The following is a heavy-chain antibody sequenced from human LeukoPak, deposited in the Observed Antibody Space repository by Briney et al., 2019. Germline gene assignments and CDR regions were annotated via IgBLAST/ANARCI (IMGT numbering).Heavy chain of an antibody. CDR3: ARRHYDYVWGSYHHFDY. D-gene: IGHD3-16*02. Sequence: GESLKISCKGSGYSFTSYWIGWVRQMPGKGLEWMGIIYPGDSDPRYSPSFQGQVTISADKSISTAYLQWSSLKASDTAMYYCARRHYDYVWGSYHHFDYWGQGTLVTVSS. CDR1: GYSFTSYW. V-gene: IGHV5-51*01. CDR2: IYPGDSDP. J-gene: IGHJ4*02.